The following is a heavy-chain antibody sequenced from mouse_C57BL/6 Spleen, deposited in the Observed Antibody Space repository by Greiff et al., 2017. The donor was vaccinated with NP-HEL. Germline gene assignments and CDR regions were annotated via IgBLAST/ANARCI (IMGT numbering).Heavy chain of an antibody. V-gene: IGHV1-26*01. CDR1: GYTFTDYY. J-gene: IGHJ1*03. CDR3: ARKEDGLRYFDV. Sequence: EVQLQQSGPELVKPGASVKISCKASGYTFTDYYMNWVKQSHGKSLEWIGDINPNNGGTSYNQKFKGKATLTVDKSSSTAYMELRSLTSEDSAVYYCARKEDGLRYFDVWGTGTTVTVSS. D-gene: IGHD2-3*01. CDR2: INPNNGGT.